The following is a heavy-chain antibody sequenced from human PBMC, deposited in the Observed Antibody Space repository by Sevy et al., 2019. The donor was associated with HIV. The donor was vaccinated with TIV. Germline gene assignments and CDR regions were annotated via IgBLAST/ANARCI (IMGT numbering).Heavy chain of an antibody. Sequence: ASVKVSCKASGGTFSSYGISWVRQAPGQGLEWMGGIIPILGTVNYAQKFQGRVTITADESTKTAYMELSSLRSEDTAVYYCARGGGNDWYHFDYWGQETLVTVSS. V-gene: IGHV1-69*13. CDR1: GGTFSSYG. CDR2: IIPILGTV. J-gene: IGHJ4*02. D-gene: IGHD6-19*01. CDR3: ARGGGNDWYHFDY.